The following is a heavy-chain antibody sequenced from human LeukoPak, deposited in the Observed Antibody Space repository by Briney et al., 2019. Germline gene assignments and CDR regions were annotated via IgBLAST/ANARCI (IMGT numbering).Heavy chain of an antibody. V-gene: IGHV4-59*08. CDR1: GGSMSTYY. CDR2: IYDNGYT. Sequence: SETLSLTCTVSGGSMSTYYWSWIRQPPGKGLEWIGYIYDNGYTHYNPSLKSRVSISLDTSKSQFSLDLSSVTAADTAVYYCARRAFGGVIAANWFDPWGQGTLVTVSS. J-gene: IGHJ5*02. D-gene: IGHD3-16*02. CDR3: ARRAFGGVIAANWFDP.